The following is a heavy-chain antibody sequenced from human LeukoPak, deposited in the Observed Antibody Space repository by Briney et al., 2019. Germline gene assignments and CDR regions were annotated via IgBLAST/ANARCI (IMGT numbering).Heavy chain of an antibody. Sequence: PSETLSLTCTVSGGSISSYYWSWIRQPPGKGLEWIGYIYYSGSTSYNPSLKSRVTISVDTSKNQFSLKLSSVTAADTAVYYCARWNWNDGGFDYWGQGTLVTVSS. D-gene: IGHD1-1*01. V-gene: IGHV4-59*08. CDR1: GGSISSYY. CDR2: IYYSGST. J-gene: IGHJ4*02. CDR3: ARWNWNDGGFDY.